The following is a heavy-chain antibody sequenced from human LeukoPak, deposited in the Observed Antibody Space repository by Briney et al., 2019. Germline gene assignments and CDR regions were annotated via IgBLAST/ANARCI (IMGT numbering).Heavy chain of an antibody. V-gene: IGHV3-48*01. J-gene: IGHJ6*02. D-gene: IGHD4-17*01. CDR1: GFTFSSYN. CDR3: ARDADAEDEYGDCDALHYYGMDV. Sequence: GGSLRLSCAASGFTFSSYNMNWVRQAPGKGLEWVSYISSSSSTIYYADSVKGRFTISRDNAKNSLYLQMNSLRAEDTAVYYCARDADAEDEYGDCDALHYYGMDVWGQGTTVTVSS. CDR2: ISSSSSTI.